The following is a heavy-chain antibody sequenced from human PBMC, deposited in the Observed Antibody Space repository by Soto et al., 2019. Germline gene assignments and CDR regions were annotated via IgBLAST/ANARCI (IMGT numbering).Heavy chain of an antibody. CDR2: INHSGST. D-gene: IGHD4-17*01. CDR3: ARATTVTTYCLDY. V-gene: IGHV4-34*01. Sequence: SETLSLTCAVYGGSFSGYYWSWIRQPPGKGLEWIGEINHSGSTNYNPSLKSRVTISVDTSKNQFSLKLSSVTAADTAVYYCARATTVTTYCLDYWGQGTLVTVSS. CDR1: GGSFSGYY. J-gene: IGHJ4*02.